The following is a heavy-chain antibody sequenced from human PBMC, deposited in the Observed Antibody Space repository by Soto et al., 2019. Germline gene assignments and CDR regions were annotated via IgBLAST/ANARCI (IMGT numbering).Heavy chain of an antibody. CDR1: GFTFSGYW. D-gene: IGHD3-9*01. CDR3: ASPLNIPVFDY. V-gene: IGHV3-74*01. Sequence: PGGSLRLSCAASGFTFSGYWMHWVRQAPGKGLVWVSGISGGGGSTSYADSVKGRFTISRDNSKNTLYLQMNSLRAEDTAVYYCASPLNIPVFDYWGQGTLVTAPQ. CDR2: ISGGGGST. J-gene: IGHJ4*02.